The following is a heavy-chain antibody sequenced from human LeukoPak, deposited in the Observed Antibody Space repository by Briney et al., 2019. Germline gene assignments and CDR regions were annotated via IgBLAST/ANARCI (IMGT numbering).Heavy chain of an antibody. CDR3: AKDISEYYDSSGYIDY. J-gene: IGHJ4*02. CDR1: GFTFDDYA. D-gene: IGHD3-22*01. CDR2: ISWNSGSI. V-gene: IGHV3-9*01. Sequence: GGSLRLSCAASGFTFDDYAMHWVRQAPGKGLEWVSGISWNSGSIGYADSVKGRFTISRDNAKNSLYLQMNSLKTEDTAWYYCAKDISEYYDSSGYIDYWGQGTLVTVSS.